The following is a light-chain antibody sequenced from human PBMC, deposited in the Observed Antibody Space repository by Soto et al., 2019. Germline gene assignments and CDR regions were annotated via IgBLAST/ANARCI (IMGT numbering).Light chain of an antibody. Sequence: QTVVTQSSSASASLGSSVKLACTLSSGHSSYIIAWHQQQPGKAPRYLMKLEGSGSYNKGSGVPDRFSGSSSGADRYLTISNLAFEDEADYYCETWDSNTHTVFGGGTKVTVL. J-gene: IGLJ3*02. V-gene: IGLV4-60*02. CDR1: SGHSSYI. CDR3: ETWDSNTHTV. CDR2: LEGSGSY.